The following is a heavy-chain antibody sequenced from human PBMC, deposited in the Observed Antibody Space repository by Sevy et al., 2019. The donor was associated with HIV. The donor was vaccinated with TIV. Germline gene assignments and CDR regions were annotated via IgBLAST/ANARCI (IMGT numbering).Heavy chain of an antibody. Sequence: GGSLRLSCAASGFTFSAYWIHWVRQAPGKGLVWVSRVTTDVANTAFAASVRGRFTISRDNAKNTVYLQMNSLRAEDTAVYYCARDGGYATPFDSWGQGTLVTVSS. V-gene: IGHV3-74*01. CDR1: GFTFSAYW. J-gene: IGHJ4*02. CDR3: ARDGGYATPFDS. CDR2: VTTDVANT. D-gene: IGHD2-15*01.